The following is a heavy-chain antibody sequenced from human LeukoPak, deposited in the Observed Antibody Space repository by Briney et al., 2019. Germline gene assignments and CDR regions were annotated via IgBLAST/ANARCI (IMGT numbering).Heavy chain of an antibody. CDR3: TRMTTGHDY. D-gene: IGHD4-17*01. J-gene: IGHJ4*02. CDR1: GVSFDDYY. Sequence: SETLSLTCAVSGVSFDDYYWSWVRQTPGKGLEWLGEINHSGYTNDSPSLKSRVTLSIDTSNKQFSLNLRSLTVADAGIYYCTRMTTGHDYWGQGTLVTVSS. CDR2: INHSGYT. V-gene: IGHV4-34*01.